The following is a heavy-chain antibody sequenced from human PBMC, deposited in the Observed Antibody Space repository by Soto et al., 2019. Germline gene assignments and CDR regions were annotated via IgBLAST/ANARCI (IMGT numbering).Heavy chain of an antibody. Sequence: QVQLVESGGGVVQPGRSLRLSCAASGFTFSSYGMHWVRQAPGKGLEWVAVIWYDGSNKYYADSVKSRFTISRDNSKNTLYLEMNGLRAEDTAVYYCARDSIFNSSGWYYFDYWGQGTLVTVSS. J-gene: IGHJ4*02. CDR2: IWYDGSNK. CDR1: GFTFSSYG. CDR3: ARDSIFNSSGWYYFDY. V-gene: IGHV3-33*01. D-gene: IGHD6-19*01.